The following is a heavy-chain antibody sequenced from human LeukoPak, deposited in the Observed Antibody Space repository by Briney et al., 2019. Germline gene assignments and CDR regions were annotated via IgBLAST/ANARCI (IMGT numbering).Heavy chain of an antibody. J-gene: IGHJ1*01. Sequence: ASVKVSCKASGYTFTSYDINWVRQATGQGLEWMGWMNPNSGNTGDAQKFQGRVTITRNTSISTAYMELSSLRSEDTAVYYCARGPYYDFWSGYGYFQHWGQGTLVTVSS. CDR1: GYTFTSYD. CDR3: ARGPYYDFWSGYGYFQH. V-gene: IGHV1-8*03. CDR2: MNPNSGNT. D-gene: IGHD3-3*01.